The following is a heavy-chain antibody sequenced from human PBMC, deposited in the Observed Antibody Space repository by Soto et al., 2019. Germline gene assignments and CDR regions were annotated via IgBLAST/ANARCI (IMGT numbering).Heavy chain of an antibody. CDR3: AGSYYDFWSGYYTGWFDP. Sequence: SQTLPLTCAISGDSVSRNSAAWNWIRQSPSRGLEWLGRTYYRSKWYNDYAVSVKSRITINPDTSKNQFSLQLNSVTPEDTAVYYCAGSYYDFWSGYYTGWFDPWGQGTLVTVSS. CDR2: TYYRSKWYN. D-gene: IGHD3-3*01. CDR1: GDSVSRNSAA. V-gene: IGHV6-1*01. J-gene: IGHJ5*02.